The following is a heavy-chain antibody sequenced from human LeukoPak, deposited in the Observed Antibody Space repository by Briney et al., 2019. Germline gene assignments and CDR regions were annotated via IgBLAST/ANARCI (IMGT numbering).Heavy chain of an antibody. Sequence: GGSLRLSCAAPGFITDDYAIHWVRQAPGKGLEWVSLISGDGGGTFYADSVRGRFTISRDNSKNSLSLQMSSLKSEDTALYFCVRESKRSGWFDHWGQGTLVTVSS. CDR3: VRESKRSGWFDH. V-gene: IGHV3-43*02. CDR2: ISGDGGGT. D-gene: IGHD1-26*01. J-gene: IGHJ5*02. CDR1: GFITDDYA.